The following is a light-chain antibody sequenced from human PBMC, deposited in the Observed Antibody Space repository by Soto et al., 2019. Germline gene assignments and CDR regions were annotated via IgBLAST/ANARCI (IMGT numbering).Light chain of an antibody. CDR1: QSVSSNY. CDR2: GAS. J-gene: IGKJ1*01. CDR3: QQYGSSVKT. V-gene: IGKV3-20*01. Sequence: LAPGERATLSCRASQSVSSNYLAWYQQKPGQAPRLLIFGASNRATDIPDRFSGSGSGTDFTLTISRLEPEDFAVYFCQQYGSSVKTFGQGTKVDIK.